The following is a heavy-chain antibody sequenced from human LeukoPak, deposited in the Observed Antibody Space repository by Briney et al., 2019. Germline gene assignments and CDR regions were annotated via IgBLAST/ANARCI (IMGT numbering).Heavy chain of an antibody. J-gene: IGHJ6*03. CDR1: GGSISSSSYY. D-gene: IGHD3-9*01. V-gene: IGHV4-39*01. CDR2: IYYSGST. CDR3: ARARIPTGLRFYYYYYMDV. Sequence: SETLSLTCTVSGGSISSSSYYWGWIRQPPGKGLEWIGSIYYSGSTYYNPSLKTRVTISVDTSKNQLSLKLSSVTAADTAVYYRARARIPTGLRFYYYYYMDVWGEGTTVTISS.